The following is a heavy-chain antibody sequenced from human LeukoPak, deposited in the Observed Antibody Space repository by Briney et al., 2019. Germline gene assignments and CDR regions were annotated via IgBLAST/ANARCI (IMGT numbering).Heavy chain of an antibody. J-gene: IGHJ4*02. CDR3: ARDGVYGDLDY. V-gene: IGHV3-23*01. D-gene: IGHD4-17*01. Sequence: GGSLRLSCAASGFSIMNSAMNWVRQAPGKGLEWVSAINGTAINTVYADSVKGRFTISRDNAKNSLYLQMNSLRAEDTAVYYCARDGVYGDLDYWGQGTLVTVSS. CDR2: INGTAINT. CDR1: GFSIMNSA.